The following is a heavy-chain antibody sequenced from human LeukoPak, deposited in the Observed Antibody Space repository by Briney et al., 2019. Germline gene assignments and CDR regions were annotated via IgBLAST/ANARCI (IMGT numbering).Heavy chain of an antibody. CDR2: INHSGST. CDR3: ARVVTEGTAAGTVNFDY. V-gene: IGHV4-34*01. J-gene: IGHJ4*02. Sequence: PSETLSLTCAVYGGSFSGYYWSWIRQPPGKWLEWIGEINHSGSTNYNPSLKSRVTISVNTSKNQFSLKLSSVTAADTAVYYCARVVTEGTAAGTVNFDYWGQGTLVTVSS. D-gene: IGHD6-13*01. CDR1: GGSFSGYY.